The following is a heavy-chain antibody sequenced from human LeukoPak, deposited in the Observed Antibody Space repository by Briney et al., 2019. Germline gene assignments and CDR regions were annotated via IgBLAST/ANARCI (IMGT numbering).Heavy chain of an antibody. CDR2: IIPIFGTA. J-gene: IGHJ6*03. CDR3: ARGATRISGYYYYYTDV. D-gene: IGHD2-15*01. Sequence: ASVKVSCKASGGTFSSYAISWVRQAPGRGLEWMGGIIPIFGTANYAQKFQGRVTITADESTSTAYMELSSLRSEDTAVYYCARGATRISGYYYYYTDVWGKGTTVTVSS. V-gene: IGHV1-69*13. CDR1: GGTFSSYA.